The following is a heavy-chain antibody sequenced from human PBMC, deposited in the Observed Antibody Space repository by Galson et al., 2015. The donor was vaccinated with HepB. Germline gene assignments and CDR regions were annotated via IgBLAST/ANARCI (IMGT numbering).Heavy chain of an antibody. CDR2: ISYDGSNK. CDR1: GFTFSSYG. CDR3: AKDGKLWFGELSGY. Sequence: SLRLSCAASGFTFSSYGMHWVRQAPGKGLEWVAVISYDGSNKYYADSVKGRFTISRDNSKNTLYLQMNSLRAEDTAVYYCAKDGKLWFGELSGYWGQGTLVTVSS. J-gene: IGHJ4*02. D-gene: IGHD3-10*01. V-gene: IGHV3-30*18.